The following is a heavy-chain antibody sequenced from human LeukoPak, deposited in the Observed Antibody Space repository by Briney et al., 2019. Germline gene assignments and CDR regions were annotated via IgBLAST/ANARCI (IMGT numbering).Heavy chain of an antibody. D-gene: IGHD3-10*01. CDR1: GGSISSYY. CDR2: IYNSGST. V-gene: IGHV4-4*07. Sequence: MPSETLSLTCTVSGGSISSYYWSWSRQPAGKGLEWIGRIYNSGSTNYNFSLKSRVILSLDTSKNQFYLRLTSVTAADTAVYYCAREGVRGPAGYWGQGTLVTVSS. CDR3: AREGVRGPAGY. J-gene: IGHJ4*02.